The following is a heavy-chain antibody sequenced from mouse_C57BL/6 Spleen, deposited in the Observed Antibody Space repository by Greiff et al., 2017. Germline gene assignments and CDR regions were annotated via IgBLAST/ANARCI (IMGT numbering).Heavy chain of an antibody. CDR3: SQSTTEAMDY. V-gene: IGHV5-17*01. CDR1: GFTFSDYG. D-gene: IGHD1-1*01. Sequence: EVQVEESGGGLVKPGGSLKLSCEASGFTFSDYGMHWVRQAPEKGLEWVANISSGSSTIYYADTVQGRFTISRDNAKNTLFLQINSLRSEDTSMYYCSQSTTEAMDYWGQGTSVTVSS. CDR2: ISSGSSTI. J-gene: IGHJ4*01.